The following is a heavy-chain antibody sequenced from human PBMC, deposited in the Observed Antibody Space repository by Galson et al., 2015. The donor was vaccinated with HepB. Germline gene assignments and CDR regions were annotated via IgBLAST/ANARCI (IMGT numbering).Heavy chain of an antibody. CDR1: GGAFISYA. V-gene: IGHV1-69*13. CDR2: IIPIFGAT. J-gene: IGHJ6*03. CDR3: ASGRASYYNMDV. Sequence: SVKFSCKASGGAFISYAISWVRQAPGQGLEWMGGIIPIFGATNYSQKFQGRVTITADESTSTAYMGLSSLRSEDTAVFYCASGRASYYNMDVWGKGTTVTVSS.